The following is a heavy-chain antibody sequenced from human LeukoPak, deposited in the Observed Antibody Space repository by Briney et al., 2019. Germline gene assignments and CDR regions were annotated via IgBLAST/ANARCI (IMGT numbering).Heavy chain of an antibody. D-gene: IGHD2-2*01. CDR3: ARAYVVVPADLDY. CDR1: GFTFSSYS. J-gene: IGHJ4*02. CDR2: ISSSSSYI. V-gene: IGHV3-21*01. Sequence: GGSLRLSCAASGFTFSSYSMNWVRQAPGKGLEWVSSISSSSSYIYYADSVKGRFTISRDNAKNSLYLQMNSLRAEDTAVYYCARAYVVVPADLDYWGQGTLVTVSS.